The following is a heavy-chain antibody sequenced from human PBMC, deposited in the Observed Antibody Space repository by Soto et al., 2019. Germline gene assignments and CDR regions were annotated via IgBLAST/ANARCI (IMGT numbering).Heavy chain of an antibody. Sequence: ASVKVSCKASGYTFTSYGISWVRQAPGQGLEWMGWISAYNGNTNYAQKLQGRVTMTTDTSTSTAYMELRSLRSDDTAVYYCASSSDSSRGNGAYAYDGMAVWGQGTRVTVCS. V-gene: IGHV1-18*01. D-gene: IGHD6-13*01. CDR1: GYTFTSYG. CDR2: ISAYNGNT. CDR3: ASSSDSSRGNGAYAYDGMAV. J-gene: IGHJ6*02.